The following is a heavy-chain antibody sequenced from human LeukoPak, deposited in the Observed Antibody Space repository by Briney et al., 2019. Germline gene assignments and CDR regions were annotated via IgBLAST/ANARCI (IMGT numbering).Heavy chain of an antibody. CDR2: ISYDGSNK. CDR3: ARDGYYYDSSGFPYAEYFQH. CDR1: GFTFSSYA. V-gene: IGHV3-30*04. J-gene: IGHJ1*01. Sequence: SGGSLRLSCAASGFTFSSYAMHWVRQAPGKGLEWVAVISYDGSNKYYADSVKGRFTISRDNSKNTLYLQMNSLRAEDTAVYYCARDGYYYDSSGFPYAEYFQHWGQGTLVTVSS. D-gene: IGHD3-22*01.